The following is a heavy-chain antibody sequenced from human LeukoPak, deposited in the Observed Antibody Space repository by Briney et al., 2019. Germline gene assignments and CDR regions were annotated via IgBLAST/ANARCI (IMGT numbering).Heavy chain of an antibody. CDR3: AILVYSSSSNFDY. CDR2: INPNSGGT. D-gene: IGHD6-6*01. V-gene: IGHV1-2*02. Sequence: ASVKVSCKASGYTFTGYYMHWVRQAPGQGLEWTGWINPNSGGTNYAQKFQGRVTVTRDTSISTAYMELSRLRSDDTAVYYCAILVYSSSSNFDYWGQGTLVTVSS. J-gene: IGHJ4*02. CDR1: GYTFTGYY.